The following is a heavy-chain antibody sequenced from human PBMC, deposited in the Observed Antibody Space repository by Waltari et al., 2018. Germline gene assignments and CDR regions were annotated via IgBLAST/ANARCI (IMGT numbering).Heavy chain of an antibody. V-gene: IGHV1-69*01. J-gene: IGHJ4*02. CDR3: ARERADYYDSSGYYYSFDY. D-gene: IGHD3-22*01. Sequence: QVQLVQSGAEVKKPGSSVKVSCKASGGTFSSYAISWVRQAPGQGLEWMGGIIPIFGTANYAQKFQGRVTITADESTSTAYMELSSLRSEDTAVYYCARERADYYDSSGYYYSFDYWGQGTLVIVSS. CDR2: IIPIFGTA. CDR1: GGTFSSYA.